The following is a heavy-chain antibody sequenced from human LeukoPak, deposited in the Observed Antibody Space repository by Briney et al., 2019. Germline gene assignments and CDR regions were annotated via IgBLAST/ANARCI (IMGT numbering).Heavy chain of an antibody. V-gene: IGHV1-69*04. J-gene: IGHJ3*02. CDR1: GGTFSSYA. CDR2: IVPILGIA. CDR3: ARDRPGIAAASGAFDI. Sequence: SVKVSCKASGGTFSSYAISWVRQAPGQGLEWMGRIVPILGIANYAQKFQGRVTITADKSTSTAYMELSSLRSEDTAVYYCARDRPGIAAASGAFDIWGQGTMVTFSS. D-gene: IGHD6-13*01.